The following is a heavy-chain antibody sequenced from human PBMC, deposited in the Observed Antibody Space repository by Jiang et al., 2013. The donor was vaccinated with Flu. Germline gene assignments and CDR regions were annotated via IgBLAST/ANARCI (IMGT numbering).Heavy chain of an antibody. Sequence: ASGFTFSSYAMIWVRQAPGKGLEWVSATSASGGTTFYTDSVKGRFTISRDNSKNTLYLQMNSLRAEDTAVYYCARLSPTSATDYWGQGTLVTVSS. CDR2: TSASGGTT. CDR3: ARLSPTSATDY. CDR1: GFTFSSYA. J-gene: IGHJ4*02. D-gene: IGHD2-15*01. V-gene: IGHV3-23*01.